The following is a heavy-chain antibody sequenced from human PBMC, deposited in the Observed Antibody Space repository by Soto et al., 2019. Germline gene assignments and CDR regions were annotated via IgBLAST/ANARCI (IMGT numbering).Heavy chain of an antibody. CDR3: ARDRSSITGTAGDY. CDR2: IRGDGTAA. D-gene: IGHD1-7*01. J-gene: IGHJ4*02. V-gene: IGHV3-74*01. Sequence: GGSLRLSCAASGFTFSNHWMHWVRQGPGKGLVWVSRIRGDGTAASYADSVQGRFTISRDNAKNTLYLQMNSLRAEDTGVYYCARDRSSITGTAGDYWGQGTLVTVS. CDR1: GFTFSNHW.